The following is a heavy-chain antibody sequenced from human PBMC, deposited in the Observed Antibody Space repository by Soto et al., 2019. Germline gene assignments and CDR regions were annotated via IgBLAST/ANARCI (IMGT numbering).Heavy chain of an antibody. CDR2: ISSSGSTV. D-gene: IGHD3-3*01. Sequence: QVQLVESGGGLVKPGGSLRLSCAASGFTFSDYYMSWIRQAPGKGLEWVSYISSSGSTVYYADSVKGRFTISRDNAKNSLYLQMNSLRAEDTAVYYCVSTIFGVIIAPYFDYWGQGTLVAVSS. J-gene: IGHJ4*02. CDR1: GFTFSDYY. CDR3: VSTIFGVIIAPYFDY. V-gene: IGHV3-11*01.